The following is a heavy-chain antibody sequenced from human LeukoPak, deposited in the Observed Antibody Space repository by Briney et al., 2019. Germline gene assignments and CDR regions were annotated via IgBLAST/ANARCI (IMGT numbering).Heavy chain of an antibody. J-gene: IGHJ6*03. D-gene: IGHD3-10*01. CDR2: IIPIFGTA. V-gene: IGHV1-69*05. CDR3: ARVSGLSSYYYYYMDV. Sequence: SVKVSCKASGGTFSSYAVSWVRQAPGQGLEWMGGIIPIFGTANYAQKFQGRVTITTDESTSTAYMELSSLRSEDTAVYYCARVSGLSSYYYYYMDVWGKGTTVTVSS. CDR1: GGTFSSYA.